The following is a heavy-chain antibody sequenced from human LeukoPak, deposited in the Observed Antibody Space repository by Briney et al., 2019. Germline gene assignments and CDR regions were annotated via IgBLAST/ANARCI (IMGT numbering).Heavy chain of an antibody. V-gene: IGHV3-7*01. D-gene: IGHD1-14*01. J-gene: IGHJ4*02. CDR2: INEDGGER. CDR3: ARGGNLEN. CDR1: GFTLSRYW. Sequence: GGSLRLSCAASGFTLSRYWMSWVRQAPGKGLEWVANINEDGGERHYVDTVKGRFTISRDNAKNSLYLQLNSLRAEDTAVYYCARGGNLENWGRGTLVTVSS.